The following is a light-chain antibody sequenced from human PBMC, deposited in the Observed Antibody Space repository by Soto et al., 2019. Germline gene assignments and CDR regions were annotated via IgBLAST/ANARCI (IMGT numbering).Light chain of an antibody. Sequence: DIVMTQSPATLSVSPGERATLSCRASQTIGSNLAWYQQKPGQTPRLLIFNASTRAAGIPTRFSGSGSGPDFTLTINSLQSEDFAVYYCQQYDVWWTFGQGTKV. V-gene: IGKV3-15*01. CDR3: QQYDVWWT. J-gene: IGKJ1*01. CDR1: QTIGSN. CDR2: NAS.